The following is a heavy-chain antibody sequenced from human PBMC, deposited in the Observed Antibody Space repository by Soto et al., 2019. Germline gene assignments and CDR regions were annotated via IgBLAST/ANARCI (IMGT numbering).Heavy chain of an antibody. J-gene: IGHJ6*03. CDR3: ARDRYYDFWSGYSYYYYYYYMDV. Sequence: PGGSLRLSCAASGFTFSSYAMHWVRQAPGKGLEYVSAISSNGGSTYYANSVKGRFTISRDNSKNTLYLQMGSLRAEDMAVYYSARDRYYDFWSGYSYYYYYYYMDVWGKGTTVTVSS. D-gene: IGHD3-3*01. CDR2: ISSNGGST. V-gene: IGHV3-64*01. CDR1: GFTFSSYA.